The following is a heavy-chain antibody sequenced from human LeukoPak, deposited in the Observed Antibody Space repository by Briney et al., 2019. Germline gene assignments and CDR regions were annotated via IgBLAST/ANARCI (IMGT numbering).Heavy chain of an antibody. J-gene: IGHJ4*02. Sequence: GGSLRLSCAASGFTFSNAWMSWVRQAPGKGLEWVGRIKSKTDGGTTDYAAPVKGRFTISRDDSKNTLYLQMNSLKTEDTAVYYCTVLPDYYGSGSYYTGYDYWGQGTLVTVSS. V-gene: IGHV3-15*01. CDR2: IKSKTDGGTT. CDR1: GFTFSNAW. CDR3: TVLPDYYGSGSYYTGYDY. D-gene: IGHD3-10*01.